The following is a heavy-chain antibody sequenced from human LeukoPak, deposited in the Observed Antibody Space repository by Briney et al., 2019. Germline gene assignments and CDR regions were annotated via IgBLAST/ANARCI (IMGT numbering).Heavy chain of an antibody. Sequence: GGSLRLSCAASGFIFSRYSMNWVRQAPGKGLEWVSSITSSSSYMYYADSVKGRFTISRDNAKSSLYLQMNSLRDEDTAVYYCARDPYSGNYGDYYYYYMDVWGKGTTVTISS. CDR1: GFIFSRYS. CDR2: ITSSSSYM. CDR3: ARDPYSGNYGDYYYYYMDV. J-gene: IGHJ6*03. D-gene: IGHD1-26*01. V-gene: IGHV3-21*01.